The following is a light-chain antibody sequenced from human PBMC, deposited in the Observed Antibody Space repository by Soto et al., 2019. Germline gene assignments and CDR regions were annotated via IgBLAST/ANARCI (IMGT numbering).Light chain of an antibody. V-gene: IGLV1-40*01. CDR3: QSYDSSLSAV. J-gene: IGLJ7*01. Sequence: QSVLTQPPSVSGAPGQRVTISCSGSSSNIGAGYDVHWYQQLPGTAPKLLIYGNTNRPSGVPDRFSASKSGTSASLAITGLQAEDEAEYYCQSYDSSLSAVFGGGTQLTVL. CDR1: SSNIGAGYD. CDR2: GNT.